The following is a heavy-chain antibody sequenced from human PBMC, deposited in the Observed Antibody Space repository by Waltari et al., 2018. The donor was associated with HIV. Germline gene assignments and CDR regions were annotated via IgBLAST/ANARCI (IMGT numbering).Heavy chain of an antibody. V-gene: IGHV4-39*01. CDR3: ANLPFVYFDY. Sequence: QVQLQESGPGLVKPSETLSLTCTVSSGSISSSSSYWGWIRQPPGRGLEWIGNIYDSGSTYYNPSLNSRVTRSVDTSKNQFSLKLSSVTAADTAVYYCANLPFVYFDYWGQGTLVTVSS. J-gene: IGHJ4*02. CDR1: SGSISSSSSY. CDR2: IYDSGST.